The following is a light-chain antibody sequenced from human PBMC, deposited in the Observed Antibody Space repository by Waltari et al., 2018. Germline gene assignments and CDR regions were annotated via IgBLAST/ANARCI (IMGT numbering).Light chain of an antibody. CDR1: QSVLYSSNNKNY. Sequence: DIVMTQSPDSLAVSLGERATINCKSSQSVLYSSNNKNYLAWYQQKPGQPPKLLIYWASTPESGVPDRFSGSGSGTDFTLTISSLQAEDVAVYYCQQYYSTSLTFGGGTKVEIK. CDR3: QQYYSTSLT. CDR2: WAS. J-gene: IGKJ4*01. V-gene: IGKV4-1*01.